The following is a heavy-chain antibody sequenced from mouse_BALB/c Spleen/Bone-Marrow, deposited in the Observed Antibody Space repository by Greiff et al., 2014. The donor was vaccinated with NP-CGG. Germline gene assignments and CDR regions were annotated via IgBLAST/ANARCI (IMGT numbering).Heavy chain of an antibody. CDR2: IYPGDGDT. CDR3: ASRGDYPYAMDY. J-gene: IGHJ4*01. V-gene: IGHV1-80*01. CDR1: GYTFSNYW. Sequence: QVQLQQSGAELVRPGSSVKISCKASGYTFSNYWMNWMKQRPGQGLEWIGQIYPGDGDTNYIGKFTGKATLTADKSSSTAYMQLSSLTSEDSAVYFCASRGDYPYAMDYWGQGTSVTVSS. D-gene: IGHD2-4*01.